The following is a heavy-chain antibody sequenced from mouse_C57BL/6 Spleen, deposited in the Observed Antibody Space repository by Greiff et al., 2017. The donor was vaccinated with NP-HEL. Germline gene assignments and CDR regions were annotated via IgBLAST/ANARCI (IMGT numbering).Heavy chain of an antibody. J-gene: IGHJ4*01. CDR3: TRDRDSRYAMDY. CDR1: GFTFSSYA. D-gene: IGHD2-12*01. Sequence: EVMLVESGEGLVKPGGSLKLSCAASGFTFSSYAMSWVRQTPEKRLEWVAYISSGGDYIYYADTVKGRFTISRDNARNTLYLQMSSLKSEDTAMYYCTRDRDSRYAMDYWGQGTSVTVSS. CDR2: ISSGGDYI. V-gene: IGHV5-9-1*02.